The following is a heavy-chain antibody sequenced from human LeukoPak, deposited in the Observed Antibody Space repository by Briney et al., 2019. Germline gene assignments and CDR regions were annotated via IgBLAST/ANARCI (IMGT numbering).Heavy chain of an antibody. CDR2: IYYTGTT. CDR1: GGSISSSLHH. Sequence: ETLSLTCTVSGGSISSSLHHWGWIRQSPGKNLEWLGSIYYTGTTHYNPSLKSRVTISVDTSKNQFSLNLSSVTAADTAVYYCARQEIGLRSFDPWGQGTLVTVSS. CDR3: ARQEIGLRSFDP. V-gene: IGHV4-39*01. J-gene: IGHJ5*02. D-gene: IGHD3/OR15-3a*01.